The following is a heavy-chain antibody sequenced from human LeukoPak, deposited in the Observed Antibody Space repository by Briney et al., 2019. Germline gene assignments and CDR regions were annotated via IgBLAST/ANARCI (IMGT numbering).Heavy chain of an antibody. Sequence: ASVKVSCRASGYTFTGYYMHWVRQAPGQGLEWMGWINPNSGGTNYAQKFQGRVTLTRDTSISTAYMELSRLRSDDTAVYYCARSQEMATKLALLDYWGQGTLVTVSS. D-gene: IGHD5-24*01. CDR3: ARSQEMATKLALLDY. J-gene: IGHJ4*02. CDR1: GYTFTGYY. V-gene: IGHV1-2*02. CDR2: INPNSGGT.